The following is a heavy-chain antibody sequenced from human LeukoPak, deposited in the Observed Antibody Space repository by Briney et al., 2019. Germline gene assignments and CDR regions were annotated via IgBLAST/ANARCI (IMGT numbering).Heavy chain of an antibody. Sequence: GGSLRLSCAASGFTFSSYAMSWVRQAPGKGLEWVSAISGSGGSTYYAGSVKGRFTISRNNSKNTLYLQMNSLRAEDTAVYYCARYDYYGSGSYYGGQGTLVTVSS. CDR1: GFTFSSYA. CDR3: ARYDYYGSGSYY. CDR2: ISGSGGST. J-gene: IGHJ4*02. D-gene: IGHD3-10*01. V-gene: IGHV3-23*01.